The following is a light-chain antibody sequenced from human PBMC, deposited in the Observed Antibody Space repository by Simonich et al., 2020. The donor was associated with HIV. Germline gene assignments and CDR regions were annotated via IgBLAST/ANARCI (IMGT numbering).Light chain of an antibody. CDR3: QQYNSYSVT. V-gene: IGKV1-5*03. Sequence: DIQITQSPSTLSASVGDRVTITCRASQSISSWLAWYQQKPGKAPKLLIYKASNLETGVPSRFSGSGSGTEFTLTISSLQPDDFATYYCQQYNSYSVTFGGGTKVEIK. CDR2: KAS. CDR1: QSISSW. J-gene: IGKJ4*01.